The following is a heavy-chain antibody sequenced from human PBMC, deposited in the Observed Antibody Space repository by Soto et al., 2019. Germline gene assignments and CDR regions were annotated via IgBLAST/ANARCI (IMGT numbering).Heavy chain of an antibody. J-gene: IGHJ6*03. Sequence: ASVKVSCKVSGYTLTELSMHWVRQAPGKGLEWMGGFDPEDGETIYAQKFQGRVTMTEDTSTDTAYMELSSLRSEDTAVYYCASGGCSGYYSYCYYMDVWGKGTTVTVSS. D-gene: IGHD5-12*01. CDR2: FDPEDGET. CDR3: ASGGCSGYYSYCYYMDV. V-gene: IGHV1-24*01. CDR1: GYTLTELS.